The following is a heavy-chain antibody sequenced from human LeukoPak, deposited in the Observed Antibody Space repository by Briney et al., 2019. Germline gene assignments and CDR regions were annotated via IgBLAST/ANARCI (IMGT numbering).Heavy chain of an antibody. V-gene: IGHV3-23*01. Sequence: GGSQRLSCAASGFSFSTYAMTWVRQAPGRGLEWVSAIDGSGHYIFYRDSVQGRFTTSRDNSRTTLFLQMNSLTAEDSAVYYCAKNFGPGNAFYDYWGQGVLVTVSS. D-gene: IGHD3-10*01. J-gene: IGHJ4*02. CDR3: AKNFGPGNAFYDY. CDR1: GFSFSTYA. CDR2: IDGSGHYI.